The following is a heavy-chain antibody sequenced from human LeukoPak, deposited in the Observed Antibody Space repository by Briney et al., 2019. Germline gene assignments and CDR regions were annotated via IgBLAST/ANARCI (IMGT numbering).Heavy chain of an antibody. V-gene: IGHV3-21*01. CDR3: ARDEGPGIAAAGPSFDY. J-gene: IGHJ4*02. CDR1: GLSCRSYS. D-gene: IGHD6-13*01. Sequence: AGSVCCNCEGTGLSCRSYSMKGVGEAPEKGLEWVSSISSSSSYIYYADSVKGRFTISRDNAKNSLYLQMNSLRAEDTAVYYCARDEGPGIAAAGPSFDYWGQGTLVTVSS. CDR2: ISSSSSYI.